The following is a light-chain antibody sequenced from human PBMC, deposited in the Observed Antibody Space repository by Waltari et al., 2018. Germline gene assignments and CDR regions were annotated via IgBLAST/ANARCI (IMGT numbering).Light chain of an antibody. CDR2: DTS. J-gene: IGKJ1*01. CDR1: QSVSNM. Sequence: EIVLTQSPGTLSLSPGDRATLSCRASQSVSNMLAWYQQKPGQAPRLLIYDTSNRATVIPARCSGSGSESDFTLTSILLEPLDFAFYYCRRRSNWSPTFGQGTRVEI. CDR3: RRRSNWSPT. V-gene: IGKV3-11*01.